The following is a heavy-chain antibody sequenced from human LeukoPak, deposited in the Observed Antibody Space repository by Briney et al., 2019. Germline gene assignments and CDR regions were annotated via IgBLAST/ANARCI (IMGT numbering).Heavy chain of an antibody. Sequence: SETLSLTCSVSGGSLTSHSWSWIRQPPGQGLEWIGFIYYTGSTDNNPSLRSRVTILIDTSKNQFSLKLTPVTAADTALYYCARGTTGTRGAFDIWGQGTMVTVFS. D-gene: IGHD1-1*01. CDR1: GGSLTSHS. J-gene: IGHJ3*02. CDR3: ARGTTGTRGAFDI. V-gene: IGHV4-59*11. CDR2: IYYTGST.